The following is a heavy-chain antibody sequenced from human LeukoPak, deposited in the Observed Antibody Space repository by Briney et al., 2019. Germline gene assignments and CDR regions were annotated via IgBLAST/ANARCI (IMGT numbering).Heavy chain of an antibody. D-gene: IGHD1-26*01. J-gene: IGHJ6*03. Sequence: SETLSLTCTVSGGSISSYYWSWIRQAPGKGLEWIGYIYFSGSTQYNPSLKSRATISVDTTNNQFSLKLSSATAADTAVYYCARVVRATSSPPSIGFYYYYMDVWGKGTTVTISS. V-gene: IGHV4-59*01. CDR3: ARVVRATSSPPSIGFYYYYMDV. CDR1: GGSISSYY. CDR2: IYFSGST.